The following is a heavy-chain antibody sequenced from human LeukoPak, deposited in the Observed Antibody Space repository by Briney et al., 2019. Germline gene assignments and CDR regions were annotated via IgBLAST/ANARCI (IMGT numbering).Heavy chain of an antibody. J-gene: IGHJ5*02. CDR1: GGSISSYY. D-gene: IGHD5-12*01. Sequence: SETLSLTCTVSGGSISSYYWSWIRQPPGKGLEWIGYIYYSGSTNYNPSLKSRVTISVDTSKNQFSLKLSSVTAADTAVYYCAGRDGYSGYDCWFDPWGQGTLVTVSS. CDR3: AGRDGYSGYDCWFDP. CDR2: IYYSGST. V-gene: IGHV4-59*08.